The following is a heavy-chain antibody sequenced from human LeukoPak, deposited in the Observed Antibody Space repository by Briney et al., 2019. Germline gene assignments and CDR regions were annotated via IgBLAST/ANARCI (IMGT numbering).Heavy chain of an antibody. J-gene: IGHJ4*02. CDR1: GDTVSSNSAA. V-gene: IGHV6-1*01. Sequence: SQTLSLTCALSGDTVSSNSAAWNWIRQSPSRGLEWLGRTYYRSKWYNDYAVSVKSRITINPDTSKNQFSLQLNSVTPEDTAVYYCARAGGDSWYSDYWGQGTLVTVSS. CDR2: TYYRSKWYN. D-gene: IGHD2-21*02. CDR3: ARAGGDSWYSDY.